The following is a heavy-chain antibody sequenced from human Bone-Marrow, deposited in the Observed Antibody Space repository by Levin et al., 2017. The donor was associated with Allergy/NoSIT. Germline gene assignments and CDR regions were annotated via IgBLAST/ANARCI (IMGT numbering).Heavy chain of an antibody. J-gene: IGHJ3*02. D-gene: IGHD3-10*01. Sequence: SETLSLTCTVSGGSISSGGYFWNWIRQHPENGLEWIGHIDHSGNTYYNPSLKSRVPISVDTSKNQFSLKLSSVTAADTAVYFCASYHTRFGDLLSYAFDIWGQGTMVTVSS. V-gene: IGHV4-31*03. CDR3: ASYHTRFGDLLSYAFDI. CDR1: GGSISSGGYF. CDR2: IDHSGNT.